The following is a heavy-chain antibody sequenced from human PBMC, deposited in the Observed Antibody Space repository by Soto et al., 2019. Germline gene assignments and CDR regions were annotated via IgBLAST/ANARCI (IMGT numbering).Heavy chain of an antibody. CDR2: IIPIFGTA. V-gene: IGHV1-69*01. J-gene: IGHJ6*02. CDR3: ARGGGYCSGGSCYSYYYYGMDV. Sequence: QVQLVQSGAEVKKPGSSVKVSCKASGGTFSSYAISWVRQAPGQGLEWMGGIIPIFGTANYAQKFQGRVTLTAGESTSTAYMELSSLRSEDTAVYYCARGGGYCSGGSCYSYYYYGMDVWGQGTTVTVSS. CDR1: GGTFSSYA. D-gene: IGHD2-15*01.